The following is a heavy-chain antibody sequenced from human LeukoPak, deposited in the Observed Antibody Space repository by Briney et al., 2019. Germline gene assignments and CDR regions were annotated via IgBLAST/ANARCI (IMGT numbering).Heavy chain of an antibody. CDR3: ARPAYTAAYDL. D-gene: IGHD3-16*01. Sequence: GGSLRLSCAASGFTFSSYSMNWARQAPGKGLEWVANMKGDGSEIHYVDSVKGRFTISRDNARNSLFLQMNGLRPEDTAVYYCARPAYTAAYDLWGQGTMVTVSS. CDR1: GFTFSSYS. V-gene: IGHV3-7*01. CDR2: MKGDGSEI. J-gene: IGHJ3*01.